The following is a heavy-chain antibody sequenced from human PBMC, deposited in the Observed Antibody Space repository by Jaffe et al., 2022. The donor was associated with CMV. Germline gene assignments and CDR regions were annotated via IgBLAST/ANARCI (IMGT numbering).Heavy chain of an antibody. V-gene: IGHV4-34*01. D-gene: IGHD5-18*01. CDR2: INHSGST. CDR1: GGSFSGYY. Sequence: QVQLQQWGAGLLKPSETLSLTCAVYGGSFSGYYWSWIRQPPGKGLEWIGEINHSGSTNYNPSLKSRVTISVDTSKNQFSLKLSSVTAADTAVYYCARANRQRGYSYGYIYYFDYWGQGTLVTVSS. J-gene: IGHJ4*02. CDR3: ARANRQRGYSYGYIYYFDY.